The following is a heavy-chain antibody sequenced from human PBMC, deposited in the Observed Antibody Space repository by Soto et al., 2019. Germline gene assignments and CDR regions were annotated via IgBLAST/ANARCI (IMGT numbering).Heavy chain of an antibody. CDR1: GFTFSSYA. Sequence: EVQLLASGGGLVQPGGSLRLSCAASGFTFSSYAMSWVRQAPGKGLEWVSAISGSGGSTYYADSVKGRFTISRDNSKDTLYLQMNSLRAEDTAVYYCAKDGAATPLNLRYNKHDYWGQGTLVTVSS. CDR2: ISGSGGST. J-gene: IGHJ4*02. CDR3: AKDGAATPLNLRYNKHDY. V-gene: IGHV3-23*01. D-gene: IGHD2-15*01.